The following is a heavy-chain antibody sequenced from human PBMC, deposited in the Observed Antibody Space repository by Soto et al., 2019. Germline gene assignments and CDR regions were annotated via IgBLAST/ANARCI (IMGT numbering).Heavy chain of an antibody. V-gene: IGHV4-38-2*01. CDR2: IYHSGTT. Sequence: SETLSLTCAVSGGSIFNNYWWAWIRQSPGKGLVWIGSIYHSGTTYYNPSLESRVTISLDTSQSRFALMLSSVTAADSAVYYCARTYHVGYFQYLGQGTLVTVSS. D-gene: IGHD3-10*02. J-gene: IGHJ4*02. CDR3: ARTYHVGYFQY. CDR1: GGSIFNNYW.